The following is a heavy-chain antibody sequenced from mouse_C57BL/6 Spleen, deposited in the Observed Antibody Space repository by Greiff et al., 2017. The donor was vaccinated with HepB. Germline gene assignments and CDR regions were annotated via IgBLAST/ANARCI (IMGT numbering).Heavy chain of an antibody. Sequence: QVQLQQSGAELVRPGSSVKLSCKASGYTFTSYWMHWVKQRPIQGLEWIGNIDPSDSETHYNQKFKDKATLTVDKSSSTAYMQLSSLTSEDSAVYYCARGGTTVVAHWYFDVWGTGTTVTVSS. CDR1: GYTFTSYW. J-gene: IGHJ1*03. D-gene: IGHD1-1*01. CDR2: IDPSDSET. V-gene: IGHV1-52*01. CDR3: ARGGTTVVAHWYFDV.